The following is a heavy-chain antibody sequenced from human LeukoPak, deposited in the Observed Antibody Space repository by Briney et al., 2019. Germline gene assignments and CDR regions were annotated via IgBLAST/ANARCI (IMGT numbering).Heavy chain of an antibody. J-gene: IGHJ3*01. CDR1: GGTFSSYA. Sequence: SVKVSCKASGGTFSSYAISWVRQAPGQGLEWMGGIIPIFGTANYAQKFQGRVTITTDESTSTAYMELSSLRSEDTAVYYCARDPEDHYYDSSGYSWGQGTMVTVSS. CDR2: IIPIFGTA. D-gene: IGHD3-22*01. CDR3: ARDPEDHYYDSSGYS. V-gene: IGHV1-69*05.